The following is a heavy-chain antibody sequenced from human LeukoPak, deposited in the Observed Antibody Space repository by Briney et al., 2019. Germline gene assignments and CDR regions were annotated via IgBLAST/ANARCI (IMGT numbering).Heavy chain of an antibody. J-gene: IGHJ1*01. Sequence: GGSLRLSCAASGFTFRLFAMHWVRQSPGKALEWVAVTTFDGRNNYYADSVKGRFTISRDNSKKTLYLQMESLRAEDTAVYYCARDFSDVDTVPLAWGQGTLVIVSS. CDR2: TTFDGRNN. CDR1: GFTFRLFA. D-gene: IGHD5-18*01. V-gene: IGHV3-30*04. CDR3: ARDFSDVDTVPLA.